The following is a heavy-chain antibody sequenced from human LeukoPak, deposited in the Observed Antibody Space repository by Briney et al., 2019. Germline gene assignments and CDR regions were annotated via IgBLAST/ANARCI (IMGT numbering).Heavy chain of an antibody. CDR2: IYYSGST. Sequence: SETLSLTCTVSGGSISSYYWSWIRQPPGKGLEWIGYIYYSGSTNYNPSLTSRVTISVDTSKNQFPLKLSSVTAADTAVYYCARVNREAVAGSFDYWGQGTLVTVSS. V-gene: IGHV4-59*01. CDR1: GGSISSYY. J-gene: IGHJ4*02. D-gene: IGHD6-19*01. CDR3: ARVNREAVAGSFDY.